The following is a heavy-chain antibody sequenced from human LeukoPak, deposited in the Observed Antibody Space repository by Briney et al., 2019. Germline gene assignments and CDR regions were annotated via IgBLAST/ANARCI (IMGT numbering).Heavy chain of an antibody. J-gene: IGHJ6*03. CDR2: FYTSANT. Sequence: SETLSLTCTVSGDSVSGYYGSWIRQPPGKGLEWIGYFYTSANTNYNPSLKSRVTMSVDTSKNQFSLKLTSVPAADTAVYYCARGLRDEERHYGYYYMDVWGKGTTVTVSS. CDR1: GDSVSGYY. V-gene: IGHV4-4*09. D-gene: IGHD3-22*01. CDR3: ARGLRDEERHYGYYYMDV.